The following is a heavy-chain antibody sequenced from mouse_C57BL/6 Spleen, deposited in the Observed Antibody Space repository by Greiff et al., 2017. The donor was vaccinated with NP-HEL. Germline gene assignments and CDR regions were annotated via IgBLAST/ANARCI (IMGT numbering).Heavy chain of an antibody. D-gene: IGHD1-1*01. CDR3: VLFITTVVATGYFDY. CDR1: GYTFTGYW. CDR2: ILPGSGST. Sequence: QVQLQQSGAELMKPGASVKLSCKATGYTFTGYWIEWVKQRPGHGLEWLGEILPGSGSTNYNEKFKGKATFTADTSSNTAYMQLSSLTTEDSAIYYGVLFITTVVATGYFDYWGQGTTLTVSS. V-gene: IGHV1-9*01. J-gene: IGHJ2*01.